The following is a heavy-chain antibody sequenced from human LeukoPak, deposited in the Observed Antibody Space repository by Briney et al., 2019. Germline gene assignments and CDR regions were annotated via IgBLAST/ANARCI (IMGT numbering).Heavy chain of an antibody. CDR3: AREARYDFWSGYFDY. CDR2: IYYSGST. D-gene: IGHD3-3*01. CDR1: GGSISSYY. J-gene: IGHJ4*02. V-gene: IGHV4-59*01. Sequence: SETLSLTCTVSGGSISSYYWSWIRQPPGKGLEWIGYIYYSGSTNYNPSLKSRVTISVDTSKNQFSLKLSSVTAADTAVYYCAREARYDFWSGYFDYWGQGTLVTVSS.